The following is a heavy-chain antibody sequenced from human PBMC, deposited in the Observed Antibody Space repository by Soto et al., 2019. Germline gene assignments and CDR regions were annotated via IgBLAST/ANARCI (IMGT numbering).Heavy chain of an antibody. Sequence: EVQLVESGGGLIQPGGSLRLSCAASGYTVSSNYMSWVRQAPGKGLEWVSVIYSSGSTYYADSVRGRFTISRDNSKNTVFLQMNSLRVEDAAVYYCARDRASRGMDVLGQGTTVTVSS. J-gene: IGHJ6*02. CDR1: GYTVSSNY. CDR2: IYSSGST. CDR3: ARDRASRGMDV. V-gene: IGHV3-53*01. D-gene: IGHD2-2*01.